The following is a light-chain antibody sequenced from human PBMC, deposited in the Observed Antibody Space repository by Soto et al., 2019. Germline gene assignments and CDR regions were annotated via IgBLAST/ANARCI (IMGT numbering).Light chain of an antibody. J-gene: IGLJ2*01. CDR2: AAG. CDR1: SSDVGGYNY. Sequence: QSALTQPASVSVSPGQSITISCTGTSSDVGGYNYVSCYQQHPGKAPNPMIYAAGNGPPGVPNRFSGSKSGNTPSLTISGLQADEEADYYCSSYTASSYVVFGGGTKLTVL. CDR3: SSYTASSYVV. V-gene: IGLV2-14*01.